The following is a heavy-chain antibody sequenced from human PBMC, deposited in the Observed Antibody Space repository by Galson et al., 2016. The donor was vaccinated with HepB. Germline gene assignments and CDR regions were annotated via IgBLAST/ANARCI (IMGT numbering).Heavy chain of an antibody. CDR1: GXSFDXYW. J-gene: IGHJ6*02. Sequence: SGAEVKKPGXSXKIXXKGSGXSFDXYWIGWVRRMAGKGLEWMGIIYPGDFDTRYSPSFQGQVTFSVDKSISTAYLQWSSLTASDTAMYYCARSLTGSYDFWGAIYNYYAMDVWGQGTTVIVS. CDR2: IYPGDFDT. CDR3: ARSLTGSYDFWGAIYNYYAMDV. D-gene: IGHD3-3*01. V-gene: IGHV5-51*01.